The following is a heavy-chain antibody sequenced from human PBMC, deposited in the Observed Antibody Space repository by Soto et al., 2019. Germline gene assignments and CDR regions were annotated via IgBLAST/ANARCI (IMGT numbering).Heavy chain of an antibody. CDR1: GYTFTSYG. D-gene: IGHD3-22*01. V-gene: IGHV1-18*04. CDR2: ISAYNGNT. CDR3: ARGYYDSTLYYYYGMDV. J-gene: IGHJ6*02. Sequence: GASVKVSCKASGYTFTSYGISWVRQAPGQGLEWMGWISAYNGNTNYAQKLQGRVTMTTDTSTSTAYMELRSLRSDDTAVYYCARGYYDSTLYYYYGMDVWGQGTTVTVSS.